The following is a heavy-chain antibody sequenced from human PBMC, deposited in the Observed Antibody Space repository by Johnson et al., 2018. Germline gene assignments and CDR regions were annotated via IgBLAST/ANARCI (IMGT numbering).Heavy chain of an antibody. CDR1: GFTFSSYS. V-gene: IGHV3-48*01. D-gene: IGHD5-24*01. J-gene: IGHJ1*01. Sequence: VQLVESGGGLVQPGGSLRLSCAASGFTFSSYSMNWVRQAPGKGLAWVSYISSSSSTISYADSVKGRSTISRENAKNSLYLQMDSVRAEDTALNYCARDVASTGEHFQHWGQGTVGTVSS. CDR3: ARDVASTGEHFQH. CDR2: ISSSSSTI.